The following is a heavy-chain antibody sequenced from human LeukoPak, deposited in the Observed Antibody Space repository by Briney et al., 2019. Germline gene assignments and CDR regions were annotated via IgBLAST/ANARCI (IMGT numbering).Heavy chain of an antibody. Sequence: SETLSLTCTVSGGSISSSSYYWGWIRQPPGKGLEWIGSIYYSGSTYYNPSLKSRVTISVDTSKNQFSLKPSSVTAADTAVYYCAAMVRGAPGYWGQGTLVTVSS. J-gene: IGHJ4*02. V-gene: IGHV4-39*01. CDR2: IYYSGST. D-gene: IGHD3-10*01. CDR1: GGSISSSSYY. CDR3: AAMVRGAPGY.